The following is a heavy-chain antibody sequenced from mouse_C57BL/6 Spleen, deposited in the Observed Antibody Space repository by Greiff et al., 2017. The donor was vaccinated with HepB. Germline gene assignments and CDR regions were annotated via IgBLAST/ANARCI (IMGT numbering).Heavy chain of an antibody. CDR3: AREDYYGNSYAMDY. V-gene: IGHV1-80*01. J-gene: IGHJ4*01. CDR2: IYPGDGDT. CDR1: GYAFRSYW. Sequence: VQLQQSGAELVKPGASVKISCKASGYAFRSYWMNWVKQRPGKGLEWIGQIYPGDGDTNYNGKFKGKATLTAYKSSSTAYMQLSSLTSEDSAVYFCAREDYYGNSYAMDYWGQGTSVTVSS. D-gene: IGHD2-1*01.